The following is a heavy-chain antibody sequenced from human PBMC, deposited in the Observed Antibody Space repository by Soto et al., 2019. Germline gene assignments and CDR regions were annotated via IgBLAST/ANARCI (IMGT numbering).Heavy chain of an antibody. CDR2: IIPIFGTA. Sequence: SVKVSCKASGGTFSSYAISWVRQAPGQGLEWMGGIIPIFGTANYAQKFQGRVTITADESTSTAYMELSSLRSEDTAVYYCWFLYYYDSSGLNPEYYFDYWGQGTLVTVSS. J-gene: IGHJ4*02. CDR3: WFLYYYDSSGLNPEYYFDY. V-gene: IGHV1-69*13. D-gene: IGHD3-22*01. CDR1: GGTFSSYA.